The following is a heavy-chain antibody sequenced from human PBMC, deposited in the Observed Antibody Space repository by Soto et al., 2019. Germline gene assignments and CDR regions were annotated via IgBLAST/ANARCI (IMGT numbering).Heavy chain of an antibody. CDR2: ISAYNGNT. D-gene: IGHD2-2*01. CDR1: GYTFTSYG. Sequence: QVQLVQSGAEVKKPGASVKVSCKASGYTFTSYGISWVRQAPGQGLEWMGWISAYNGNTNYAQKLQGRVTMTTDTSTSTACMELRSLRSDDTAVYYCARGLYCSSTSCYQMGYYGMDVWGQGTTVTVSS. V-gene: IGHV1-18*04. J-gene: IGHJ6*02. CDR3: ARGLYCSSTSCYQMGYYGMDV.